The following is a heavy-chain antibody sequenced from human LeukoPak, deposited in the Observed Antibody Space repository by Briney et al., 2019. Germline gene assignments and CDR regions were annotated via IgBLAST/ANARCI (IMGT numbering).Heavy chain of an antibody. CDR2: IGTNGIST. D-gene: IGHD2-8*02. CDR3: VKGQEVVYAPTFDY. V-gene: IGHV3-64D*09. Sequence: GGSLRLSCSASGFTFNSYAIHWVRQAPGKGLEYVSSIGTNGISTYYADSVTSRFTISRDNSKNSLYLQMSSLRAEDTAVYYCVKGQEVVYAPTFDYWGQGTLVTVSS. J-gene: IGHJ4*02. CDR1: GFTFNSYA.